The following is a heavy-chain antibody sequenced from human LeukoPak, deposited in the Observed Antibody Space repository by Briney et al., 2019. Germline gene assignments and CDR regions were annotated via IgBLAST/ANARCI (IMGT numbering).Heavy chain of an antibody. Sequence: ASVKVSCKASGYTFTSSYMHWVRQAPGQGLEWMGWINPNSGGTNYAQKFQGRVTMTRDTSISTAYMELSRLRSDDTAVYYCARVDIAARVPDYWGQGTLVTVSS. V-gene: IGHV1-2*02. CDR1: GYTFTSSY. CDR3: ARVDIAARVPDY. CDR2: INPNSGGT. J-gene: IGHJ4*02. D-gene: IGHD6-6*01.